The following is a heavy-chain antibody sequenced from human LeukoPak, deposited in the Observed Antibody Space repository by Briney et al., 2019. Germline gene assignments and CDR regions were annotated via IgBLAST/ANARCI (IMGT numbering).Heavy chain of an antibody. D-gene: IGHD5-18*01. J-gene: IGHJ5*02. CDR1: GGPISSNNYF. CDR2: ISYSGTT. Sequence: SETLSLTCTVSGGPISSNNYFWTWIRQHPGKGLEWIGYISYSGTTYYNPSLKSRVTISMDTSNNQFSLRLSSVTAADTAMYYCARHRGYSSWFDPWGQGTLVTVSS. V-gene: IGHV4-31*03. CDR3: ARHRGYSSWFDP.